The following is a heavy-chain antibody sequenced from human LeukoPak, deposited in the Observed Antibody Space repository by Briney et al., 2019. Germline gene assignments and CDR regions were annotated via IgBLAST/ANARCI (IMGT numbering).Heavy chain of an antibody. CDR3: AGSVGVGATSAYYYFDY. V-gene: IGHV4-4*02. CDR1: GDSISSGDW. D-gene: IGHD1-26*01. Sequence: PSGTLSLTCAVSGDSISSGDWWSWWVRQPPGKGLEWIGEIHHGGSTNYHPSLKSRVTISVDTSKNQFSLKLSSVTAADTAVYYCAGSVGVGATSAYYYFDYWGQGTLVTVSS. J-gene: IGHJ4*02. CDR2: IHHGGST.